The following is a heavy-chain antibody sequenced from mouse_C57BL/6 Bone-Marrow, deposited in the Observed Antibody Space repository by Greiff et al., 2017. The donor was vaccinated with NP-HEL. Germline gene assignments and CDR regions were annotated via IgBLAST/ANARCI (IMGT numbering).Heavy chain of an antibody. CDR3: ARPYNYYGSSYVAY. CDR1: GFTFSDYY. Sequence: EVKLVESGGGLVQPGGSLKLSCAASGFTFSDYYMYWVRQTPEKRLEWVAYISNGGGSTYYPDTVKGRFTISRDNAKNTLYLQMSRLKSEDTAMYYCARPYNYYGSSYVAYWAKGLWSLSLQ. J-gene: IGHJ3*01. V-gene: IGHV5-12*01. CDR2: ISNGGGST. D-gene: IGHD1-1*01.